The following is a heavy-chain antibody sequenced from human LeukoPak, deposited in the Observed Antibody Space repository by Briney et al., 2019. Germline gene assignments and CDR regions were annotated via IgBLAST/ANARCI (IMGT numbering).Heavy chain of an antibody. V-gene: IGHV3-9*03. CDR2: ISWNSGSI. D-gene: IGHD1-26*01. CDR3: AKDYGSGSGTFDAFDI. J-gene: IGHJ3*02. Sequence: PGRSLRLSCAASGFTFDDYAMHWVRQAPGKGLEWVSGISWNSGSIGYAASVKGRFTISRDNAKNSLYLQMNSLRAEDMALYYCAKDYGSGSGTFDAFDIWGQGTMVTVSS. CDR1: GFTFDDYA.